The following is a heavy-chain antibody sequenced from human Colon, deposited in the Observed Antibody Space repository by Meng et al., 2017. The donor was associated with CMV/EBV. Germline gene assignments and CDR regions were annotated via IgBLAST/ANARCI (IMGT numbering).Heavy chain of an antibody. J-gene: IGHJ6*02. V-gene: IGHV3-48*03. CDR2: ISSGGVTI. Sequence: GGSLRLSCVASGYTFSSYDMNWVRQAPGKGLEWVSYISSGGVTINYADSVKGRFTISRDNAKNSLYLQMNSLRAEDTAIYYCARGRGRGYGMDVWGQGTTVTVSS. D-gene: IGHD3-10*01. CDR3: ARGRGRGYGMDV. CDR1: GYTFSSYD.